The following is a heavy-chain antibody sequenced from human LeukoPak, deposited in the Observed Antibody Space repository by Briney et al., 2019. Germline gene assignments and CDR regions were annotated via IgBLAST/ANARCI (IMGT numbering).Heavy chain of an antibody. J-gene: IGHJ6*03. V-gene: IGHV3-30*02. CDR3: AKDKGFWSGYYKRPTHYYMDV. D-gene: IGHD3-3*01. CDR1: GFTFRSYG. CDR2: IRYDGSKE. Sequence: GGSLRLSCAASGFTFRSYGMHWVRQAPGKGLEWVTYIRYDGSKEYYADSVKGRFTISRDNSKNMLYLQMNSLRAEDTAVYYCAKDKGFWSGYYKRPTHYYMDVWGKGTTVTVSS.